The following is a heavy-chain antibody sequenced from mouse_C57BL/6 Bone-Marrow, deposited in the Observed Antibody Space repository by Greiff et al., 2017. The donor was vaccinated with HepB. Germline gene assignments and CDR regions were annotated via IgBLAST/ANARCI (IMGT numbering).Heavy chain of an antibody. D-gene: IGHD2-4*01. CDR3: ARVYDYDPDY. CDR1: GYTFTSYW. J-gene: IGHJ2*01. Sequence: QVQLKQPGAELVRPGTSVKLSCKASGYTFTSYWMHWVKQRPGQGLEWIGVIDPSDSYTNYNQKFKGKATLTVDTSSSTAYMQLSSLTSEDSAVYYCARVYDYDPDYWGQGTTLTVSS. CDR2: IDPSDSYT. V-gene: IGHV1-59*01.